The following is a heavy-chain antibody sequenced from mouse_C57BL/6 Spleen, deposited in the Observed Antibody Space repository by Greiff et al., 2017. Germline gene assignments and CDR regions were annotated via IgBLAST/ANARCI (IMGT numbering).Heavy chain of an antibody. J-gene: IGHJ2*01. Sequence: QVQLQQPGAELVRPGSSVKLSCKASGYTFTSYWMHWVKQRPIQGLEWIGNIDPSDSETHYNQKFKDKATLTVDKSSSTAYMQLSSLTSEDSAVYYWAIRGSSGYFYYWGQGTTLTVSS. D-gene: IGHD1-1*01. CDR3: AIRGSSGYFYY. CDR2: IDPSDSET. CDR1: GYTFTSYW. V-gene: IGHV1-52*01.